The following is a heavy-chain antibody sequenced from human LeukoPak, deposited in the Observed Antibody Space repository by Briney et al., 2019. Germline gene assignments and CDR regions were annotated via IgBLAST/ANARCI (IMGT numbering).Heavy chain of an antibody. CDR1: GYTFTGYY. CDR2: INPNSGGT. D-gene: IGHD3-10*01. V-gene: IGHV1-2*02. Sequence: ASVKVSCKASGYTFTGYYMHWVRQAPGQGLEWMGWINPNSGGTNYAQKFQGRVTMTRDTSISTAYMELSRLRSDDTAVYYCARVKVTMVRGFSPAPDYYYYYYMDVWGKGTTVTVSS. J-gene: IGHJ6*03. CDR3: ARVKVTMVRGFSPAPDYYYYYYMDV.